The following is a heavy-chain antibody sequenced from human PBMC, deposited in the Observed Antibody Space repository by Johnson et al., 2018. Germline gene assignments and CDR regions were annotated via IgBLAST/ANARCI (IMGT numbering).Heavy chain of an antibody. D-gene: IGHD6-19*01. Sequence: VQLVESGGGVVQPGRSLRLSCAASGFIFSNHAMHWVRQAPGKGLEWVAVTSYDGSKKNYADSVKGRFTISRDNSKNTLYLQLNSLRVEDTAVYYCVKGYTSGWYAPLDSWGQGTLVTVSS. J-gene: IGHJ4*02. CDR2: TSYDGSKK. CDR1: GFIFSNHA. V-gene: IGHV3-30*18. CDR3: VKGYTSGWYAPLDS.